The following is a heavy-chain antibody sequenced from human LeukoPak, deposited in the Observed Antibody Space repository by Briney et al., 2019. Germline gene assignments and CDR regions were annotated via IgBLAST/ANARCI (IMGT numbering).Heavy chain of an antibody. CDR2: INHSGST. Sequence: PSETLSLTCAVYGGSFSGYYWSWIRQPPGKGLEWIGEINHSGSTNYNPSLKSRVTISVDTSKNQFSLKLSSVTAADTAVYYCARSPNDYYGSGKGLGCMDVWGQGTTVTVSS. V-gene: IGHV4-34*01. CDR3: ARSPNDYYGSGKGLGCMDV. D-gene: IGHD3-10*01. CDR1: GGSFSGYY. J-gene: IGHJ6*02.